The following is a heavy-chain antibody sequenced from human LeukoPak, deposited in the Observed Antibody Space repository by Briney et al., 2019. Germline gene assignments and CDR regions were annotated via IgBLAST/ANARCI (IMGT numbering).Heavy chain of an antibody. CDR1: GGTFSSYT. D-gene: IGHD1-26*01. CDR3: ATLYSGSTRGYYYYGMDV. V-gene: IGHV1-69*02. J-gene: IGHJ6*02. Sequence: RASVKVSCKASGGTFSSYTISWVRQAPGQGLEWMGRIIHILGIANYAQKFQGRVTITADKSTSTAYMELSSLRSEDTAVYYCATLYSGSTRGYYYYGMDVWGQGTTVTVSS. CDR2: IIHILGIA.